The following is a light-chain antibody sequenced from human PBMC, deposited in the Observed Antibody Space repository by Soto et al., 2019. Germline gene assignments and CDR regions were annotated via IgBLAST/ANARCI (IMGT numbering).Light chain of an antibody. CDR3: KTWGTGINYV. CDR2: VNSDGSH. CDR1: SGHSSYA. V-gene: IGLV4-69*01. Sequence: QLVLTQSPSASASLGASVKLTCTLSSGHSSYAIAWHQQQPEKGPRYLMKVNSDGSHTKGDGIPDRFSGSSSGAERYLIISSLQSEDEADYYCKTWGTGINYVFGTGTKVTVL. J-gene: IGLJ1*01.